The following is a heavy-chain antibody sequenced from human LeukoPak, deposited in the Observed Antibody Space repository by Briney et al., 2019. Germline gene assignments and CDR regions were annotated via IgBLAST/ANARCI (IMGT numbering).Heavy chain of an antibody. D-gene: IGHD6-19*01. J-gene: IGHJ4*02. Sequence: PGGSLRLSCAASGFTFSSYWMRWVRQAPGKGLEWVANIKQDGSEKYYVDSVKGRFTISRDNAKNSLYLQMNSLRAEDTAVYYCSRVRPGIAVAGTFDYWGQGTLVTVSS. CDR1: GFTFSSYW. V-gene: IGHV3-7*01. CDR3: SRVRPGIAVAGTFDY. CDR2: IKQDGSEK.